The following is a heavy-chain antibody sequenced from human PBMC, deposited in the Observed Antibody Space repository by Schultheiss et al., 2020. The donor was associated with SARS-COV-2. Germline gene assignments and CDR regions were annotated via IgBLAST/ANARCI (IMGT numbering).Heavy chain of an antibody. V-gene: IGHV3-15*01. CDR2: IKSKTDGGTT. CDR1: GFTFSSYS. Sequence: GESLKISCAASGFTFSSYSMNWVRQAPGKGLEWVGRIKSKTDGGTTDYAAPVKGRFTISRDNSKNTLYLQMNSLRAEDTAVYYCAKDNYYYGMDVWGQGTTVTVSS. J-gene: IGHJ6*02. CDR3: AKDNYYYGMDV.